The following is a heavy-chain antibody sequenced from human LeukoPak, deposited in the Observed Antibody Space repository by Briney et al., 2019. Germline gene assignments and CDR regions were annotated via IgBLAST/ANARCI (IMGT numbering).Heavy chain of an antibody. CDR2: IKQDGSEM. V-gene: IGHV3-7*01. CDR1: GFRLNNHW. CDR3: ARSGPPYGLDV. J-gene: IGHJ6*02. Sequence: GGSLRLSCAASGFRLNNHWMNWVRQPPGEGLEWVANIKQDGSEMYYVDSVKGRFTISRDNAKNSLYLQMNTLRGDDTAVYYCARSGPPYGLDVWGQGTTVTVSS.